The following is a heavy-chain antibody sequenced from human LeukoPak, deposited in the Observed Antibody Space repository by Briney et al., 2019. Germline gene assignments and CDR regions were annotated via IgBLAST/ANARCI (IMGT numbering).Heavy chain of an antibody. CDR2: IKRDGSDK. Sequence: GGSLRLSCAASGFPFSSYWMSWVRQAPGKGLEWVANIKRDGSDKYYVDSVKGRFTISRDNAKDSLYLQLNSLRADDTAVYYCARLTGTTGFDYWGQETLVTVSS. D-gene: IGHD1-1*01. CDR3: ARLTGTTGFDY. J-gene: IGHJ4*02. CDR1: GFPFSSYW. V-gene: IGHV3-7*01.